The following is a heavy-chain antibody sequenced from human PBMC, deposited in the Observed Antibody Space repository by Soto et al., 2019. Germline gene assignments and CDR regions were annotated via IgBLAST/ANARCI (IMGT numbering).Heavy chain of an antibody. CDR3: ANPPRY. Sequence: SVKVSCKASGVTFTSYTFSWVRQAPGQGLEWMGRIIPISGIANHAQKFQGRVTITADKSTGTAYMELSSLRSEDTAVYYCANPPRYWGQGTLVTVSS. CDR1: GVTFTSYT. J-gene: IGHJ4*02. CDR2: IIPISGIA. V-gene: IGHV1-69*02.